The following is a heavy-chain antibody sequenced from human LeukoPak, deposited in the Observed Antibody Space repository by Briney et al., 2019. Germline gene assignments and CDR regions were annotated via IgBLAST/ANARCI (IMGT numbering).Heavy chain of an antibody. CDR1: GFTFTDYY. CDR3: ARDRQFRLHDP. J-gene: IGHJ5*02. D-gene: IGHD3-16*01. Sequence: GGSLRLSCAVSGFTFTDYYMTWIRQAPGKGLEWLAYISTGGDIVSYADSVKGRFTISRDNAENSLYLQIDSLRAEDTAIYYCARDRQFRLHDPWGQGILVIVSS. CDR2: ISTGGDIV. V-gene: IGHV3-11*01.